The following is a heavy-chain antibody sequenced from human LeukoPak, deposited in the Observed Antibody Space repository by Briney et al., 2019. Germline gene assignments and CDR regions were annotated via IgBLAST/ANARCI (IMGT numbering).Heavy chain of an antibody. CDR3: ARDPAAGSFDY. D-gene: IGHD6-25*01. J-gene: IGHJ4*02. V-gene: IGHV1-18*01. CDR1: GYTFTNYG. Sequence: ASVKVSCKASGYTFTNYGIIWVRQAPGQGLEWMGWISTYNGNTNYAQKLQGRVTMTTDTSTSTAYMELRSLRSDDTAVYYCARDPAAGSFDYWGQGTLVTVSS. CDR2: ISTYNGNT.